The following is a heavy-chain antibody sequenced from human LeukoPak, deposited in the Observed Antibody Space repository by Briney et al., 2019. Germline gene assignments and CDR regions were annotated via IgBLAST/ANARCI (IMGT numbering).Heavy chain of an antibody. J-gene: IGHJ5*02. D-gene: IGHD1-20*01. CDR1: GYIFTSYY. CDR3: AREMGYNWNDGEVDP. CDR2: INPSGGST. Sequence: ASVKVSCKASGYIFTSYYMHWVRQAPGQGLEWMGIINPSGGSTSYAQKFQGRVTMTRDMSTSTVYMELSSLRSEDTAVYYCAREMGYNWNDGEVDPWGQGTLVTVSS. V-gene: IGHV1-46*01.